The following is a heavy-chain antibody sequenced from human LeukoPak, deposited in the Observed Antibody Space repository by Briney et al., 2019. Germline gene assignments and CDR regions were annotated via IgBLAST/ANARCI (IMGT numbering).Heavy chain of an antibody. V-gene: IGHV3-74*01. CDR2: ISDDGSSA. CDR3: ARGHMIVVVNWFDP. CDR1: GFTFRSYW. J-gene: IGHJ5*02. D-gene: IGHD3-22*01. Sequence: PGGSLLLSCTASGFTFRSYWMHWVRQIPGKGLMWVSRISDDGSSASYADSVKGRFTISRDNSKNTLYLQMNSLRAEDTAVYYCARGHMIVVVNWFDPWGQGTLVTVSS.